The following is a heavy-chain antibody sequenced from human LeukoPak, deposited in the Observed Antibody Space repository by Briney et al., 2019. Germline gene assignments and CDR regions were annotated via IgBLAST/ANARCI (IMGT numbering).Heavy chain of an antibody. CDR1: GFTFSSYA. V-gene: IGHV3-23*01. D-gene: IGHD1-26*01. Sequence: GGSLRPSCAASGFTFSSYAMSWVRQAPGKGLEWVSAISGSGGSTYYADSVKGRFTISRDNSKNTLYLQMDSLRAEDTAVYYCARDGTRGVADAFDVWGQGTMVTVSS. CDR2: ISGSGGST. J-gene: IGHJ3*01. CDR3: ARDGTRGVADAFDV.